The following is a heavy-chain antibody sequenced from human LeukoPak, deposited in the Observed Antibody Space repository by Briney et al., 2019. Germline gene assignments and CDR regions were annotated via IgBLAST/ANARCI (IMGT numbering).Heavy chain of an antibody. CDR1: GYTFTGYY. V-gene: IGHV1-2*02. CDR2: INPNSGGT. J-gene: IGHJ3*02. D-gene: IGHD3-16*02. Sequence: GASVKVSCKASGYTFTGYYMHWVRQAPGQGLEWMGWINPNSGGTNYAQKFQGRVTMTRDTSISTAYMELSRLRSDDTAVYYCAGDPYDYVWGSYRYHAFDIWGQGTMVTVSS. CDR3: AGDPYDYVWGSYRYHAFDI.